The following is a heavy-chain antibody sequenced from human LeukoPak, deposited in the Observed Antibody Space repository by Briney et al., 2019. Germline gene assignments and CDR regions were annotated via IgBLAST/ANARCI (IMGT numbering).Heavy chain of an antibody. V-gene: IGHV3-23*01. CDR2: TSGSGYST. J-gene: IGHJ6*03. CDR1: GFSFSIYA. CDR3: AKDYYGSGTYFYSYSYMDV. D-gene: IGHD3-10*01. Sequence: AGGSLRLSCAASGFSFSIYAMSWVRQAPGKGLEWVSGTSGSGYSTNYADSVKGRITISRDNSKDTLYLQMNSLRAEDTAVYYCAKDYYGSGTYFYSYSYMDVWGKGTTVTVSS.